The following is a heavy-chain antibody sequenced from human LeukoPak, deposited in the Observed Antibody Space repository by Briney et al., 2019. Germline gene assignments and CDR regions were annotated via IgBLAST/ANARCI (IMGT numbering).Heavy chain of an antibody. V-gene: IGHV1-18*04. CDR3: ARASAAYGSGSYYNSYYYYYYMDV. Sequence: ASVKVSCKSSGYTFNGYYMHWVRQAPGQGLEWMGWISAYNGNTNYAQKLQGRVTMTTDTSTSTAYMELRSLRSDDTAVYYCARASAAYGSGSYYNSYYYYYYMDVWGKGTTVTISS. D-gene: IGHD3-10*01. CDR1: GYTFNGYY. J-gene: IGHJ6*03. CDR2: ISAYNGNT.